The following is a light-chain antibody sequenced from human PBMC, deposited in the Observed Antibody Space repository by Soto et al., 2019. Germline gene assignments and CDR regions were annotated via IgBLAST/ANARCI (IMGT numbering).Light chain of an antibody. CDR2: CAS. Sequence: EIVLTQSPGTLSLFPGARGTLSCRASQSVSSNYLAWYQQKPGQAPRLLIYCASSRATGIPDRFSGSGSGTDFTLTISRLEPEDFAVYYCQQYGRSPPSFGGGTEVEIK. V-gene: IGKV3-20*01. CDR3: QQYGRSPPS. J-gene: IGKJ4*02. CDR1: QSVSSNY.